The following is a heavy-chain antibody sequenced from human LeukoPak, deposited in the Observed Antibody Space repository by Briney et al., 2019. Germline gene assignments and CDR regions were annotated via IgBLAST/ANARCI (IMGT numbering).Heavy chain of an antibody. D-gene: IGHD5-18*01. CDR3: ARDGGWRGYSYGSSDY. CDR1: GYTFTGYY. CDR2: INPNSGGT. J-gene: IGHJ4*02. Sequence: AASVKVSCKASGYTFTGYYMHWVRQAPGQGLEWMGWINPNSGGTNYAQKFQGRVTMTRDTSISTAYMELSRLRSDDTAVYYCARDGGWRGYSYGSSDYWGQGTLVTVSS. V-gene: IGHV1-2*02.